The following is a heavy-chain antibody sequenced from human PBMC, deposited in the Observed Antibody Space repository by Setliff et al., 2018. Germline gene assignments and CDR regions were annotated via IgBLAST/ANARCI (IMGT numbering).Heavy chain of an antibody. Sequence: SETLSLTCSLSNGSLTNFYWAWIRQTPGKGLEWIGYIYYRGNTNYNPSLRGRVTISVXXXTNXXXXXXXXXXXXXXXXXFCARTKLRYLDSLISARPLIWFDPWGQGALVTVSS. CDR3: ARTKLRYLDSLISARPLIWFDP. CDR1: NGSLTNFY. CDR2: IYYRGNT. D-gene: IGHD3-9*01. V-gene: IGHV4-59*01. J-gene: IGHJ5*02.